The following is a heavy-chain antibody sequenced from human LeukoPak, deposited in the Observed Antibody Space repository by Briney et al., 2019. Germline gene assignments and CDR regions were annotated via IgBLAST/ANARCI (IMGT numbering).Heavy chain of an antibody. D-gene: IGHD2-21*02. CDR2: THYSGST. CDR1: GGSISSGGYY. J-gene: IGHJ3*02. CDR3: ASGYCGGACQLGGVDM. V-gene: IGHV4-61*08. Sequence: SETLSLTCTVSGGSISSGGYYWTWIRQPPGKGLEYIGYTHYSGSTNYNPSLKSRVTISLDTSGNQFSLKLSSVTAADTAVYYCASGYCGGACQLGGVDMWGQGTMVTVSS.